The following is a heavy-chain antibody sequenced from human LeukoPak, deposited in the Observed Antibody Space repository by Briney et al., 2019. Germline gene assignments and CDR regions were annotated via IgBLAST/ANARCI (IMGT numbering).Heavy chain of an antibody. CDR3: ARTDIVVVPAAMGNWFDP. V-gene: IGHV1-69*05. CDR2: IIPIFSTA. CDR1: GGTFSSYA. J-gene: IGHJ5*02. D-gene: IGHD2-2*01. Sequence: SVKVSCKASGGTFSSYAISWVRQAPGQGLEWMGRIIPIFSTANYAQKFQGRVTITTDESTSTAYMELSSLRSEDTAVYYCARTDIVVVPAAMGNWFDPWGQGTLVTVSS.